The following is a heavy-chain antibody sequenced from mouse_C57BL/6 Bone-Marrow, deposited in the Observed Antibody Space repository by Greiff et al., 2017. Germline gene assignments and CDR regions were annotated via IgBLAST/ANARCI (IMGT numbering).Heavy chain of an antibody. J-gene: IGHJ2*01. CDR2: IDPSDSYT. CDR3: ARGGLFAY. CDR1: GYTFTSYW. D-gene: IGHD2-13*01. V-gene: IGHV1-50*01. Sequence: QVQLQQSGAELVKPGASVKLSCKASGYTFTSYWMQWVKQRPGQGLEWIGEIDPSDSYTNYNQKFKGKATLTVDTSSSTAYMQLSSLTSGDSAVYYCARGGLFAYWGQGTPLTVSS.